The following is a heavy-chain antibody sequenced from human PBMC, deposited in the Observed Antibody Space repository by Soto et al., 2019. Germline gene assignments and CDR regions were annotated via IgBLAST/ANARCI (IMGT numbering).Heavy chain of an antibody. CDR1: GFTFSSYA. CDR3: ARDHRSSGWYEVDY. J-gene: IGHJ4*02. V-gene: IGHV3-30-3*01. D-gene: IGHD6-19*01. CDR2: ISYDGSNK. Sequence: QVQLVESGGGVVQPGRSLRLSCAASGFTFSSYAMHWVRQAPGEGLEWVAVISYDGSNKYYADSVKGRFTISRDNSKNTLYLQMNSLRAEDTAVYYCARDHRSSGWYEVDYWGQGTLVTVSS.